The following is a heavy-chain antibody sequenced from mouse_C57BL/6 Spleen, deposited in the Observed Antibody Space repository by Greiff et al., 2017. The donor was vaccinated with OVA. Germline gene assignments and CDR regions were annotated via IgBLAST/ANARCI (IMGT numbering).Heavy chain of an antibody. CDR3: ASANWDYFDY. CDR2: IYPGSGNT. V-gene: IGHV1-76*01. Sequence: QVQLKESGAELVRPGASVKLSCKASGYTFTDYYINWVKQRPGQGLEWIARIYPGSGNTYYNEKFKGKATLTAEKSSSTAYMQLSSLTSEDSAVYFCASANWDYFDYWGQGTTLTVSS. D-gene: IGHD4-1*01. J-gene: IGHJ2*01. CDR1: GYTFTDYY.